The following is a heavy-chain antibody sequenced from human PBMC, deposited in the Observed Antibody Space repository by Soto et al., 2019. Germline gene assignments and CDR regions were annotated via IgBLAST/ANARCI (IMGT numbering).Heavy chain of an antibody. CDR3: ARGTYSSSSKPYYYYYMDV. D-gene: IGHD6-13*01. CDR2: ISSSRSYI. J-gene: IGHJ6*03. CDR1: GFTFSSYS. Sequence: GGSLRLSCAASGFTFSSYSMNWVRQAPGKGLEWVSRISSSRSYINYADSVKGRFTISRDNARNALYLQMNSLRAEDTAVYYCARGTYSSSSKPYYYYYMDVWGKGTTVTVSS. V-gene: IGHV3-21*01.